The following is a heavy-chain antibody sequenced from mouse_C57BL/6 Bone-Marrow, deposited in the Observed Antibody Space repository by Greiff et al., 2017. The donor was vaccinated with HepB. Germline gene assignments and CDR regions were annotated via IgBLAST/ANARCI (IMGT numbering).Heavy chain of an antibody. J-gene: IGHJ3*01. V-gene: IGHV3-6*01. D-gene: IGHD1-1*01. CDR3: ARNYGSPFAY. CDR2: ISYDGSN. CDR1: GYSITSGYY. Sequence: EVQLVESGPGLVKPSQSLSLTCSVPGYSITSGYYWNWIRQFPGNKLEWMGYISYDGSNNYNPSLKNRISITRDTSKNQFFLKLNSVTTEDTATYYCARNYGSPFAYWGQGTLVTVSA.